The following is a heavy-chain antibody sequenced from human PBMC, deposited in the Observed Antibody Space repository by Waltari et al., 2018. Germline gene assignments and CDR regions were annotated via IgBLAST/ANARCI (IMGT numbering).Heavy chain of an antibody. J-gene: IGHJ5*02. D-gene: IGHD3-10*01. CDR1: GFPFRSNA. Sequence: EVQLLESGGGLVLPGGSLRLSCAAPGFPFRSNAMRWVRQAPGKGLEWVSAISGSGGSTYYADSVKGRFTISRDNSKNTLYLQMNSLRAEDTAVYYCAKVRRSGNWWFDPWGQGTLVTVSS. CDR2: ISGSGGST. V-gene: IGHV3-23*01. CDR3: AKVRRSGNWWFDP.